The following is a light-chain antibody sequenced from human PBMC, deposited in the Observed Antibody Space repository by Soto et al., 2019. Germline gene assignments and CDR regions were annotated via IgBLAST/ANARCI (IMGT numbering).Light chain of an antibody. CDR3: QQYNNWPPIT. J-gene: IGKJ5*01. V-gene: IGKV3-15*01. CDR1: QSVSSK. CDR2: GAP. Sequence: ETVMTQSPATLSVSPGERATPSCRASQSVSSKLAWYQQKPGQAPRLLIYGAPTRATGIPARFSGSGSGTEFTLTISSLQSEDFAVYYCQQYNNWPPITFGQGTRLEIK.